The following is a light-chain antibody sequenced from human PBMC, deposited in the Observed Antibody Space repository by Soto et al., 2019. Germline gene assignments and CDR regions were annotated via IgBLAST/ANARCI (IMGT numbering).Light chain of an antibody. Sequence: EIVLTQSPGTLSLSPGERATLSCRASQSVSRSTSLAWYQEKTGQAPRLLIYGASSRAVGVPDRFSGSGSGTDFTLTISRLEPEDFAVYYCQQYVDSPLTVGGGTKVE. V-gene: IGKV3-20*01. CDR1: QSVSRSTS. J-gene: IGKJ4*01. CDR2: GAS. CDR3: QQYVDSPLT.